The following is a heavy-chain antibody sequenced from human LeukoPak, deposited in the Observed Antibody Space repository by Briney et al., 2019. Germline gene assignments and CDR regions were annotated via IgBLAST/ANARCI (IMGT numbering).Heavy chain of an antibody. V-gene: IGHV1-69*04. J-gene: IGHJ4*02. CDR3: ARGFALRRSGFDY. CDR1: VGTFSSYA. D-gene: IGHD3-10*01. CDR2: IIPILGIA. Sequence: SVKVSFKASVGTFSSYAISWVRQAPGQGLEWMGRIIPILGIANYAQKFQGRVTITADKSTSTAYMEQSSLRSDDTAVYYCARGFALRRSGFDYWGQGTLVTVSS.